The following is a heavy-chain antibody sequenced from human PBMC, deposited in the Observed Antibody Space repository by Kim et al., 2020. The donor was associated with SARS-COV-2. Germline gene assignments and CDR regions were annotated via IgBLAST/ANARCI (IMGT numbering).Heavy chain of an antibody. J-gene: IGHJ4*02. CDR3: ARSGTYLPGGDY. CDR2: K. D-gene: IGHD3-10*01. Sequence: KNYAGTGKSRYTISRDNAKKSLYLQMNSLRAEDTAVYYCARSGTYLPGGDYWGQGTLVTVSS. V-gene: IGHV3-11*01.